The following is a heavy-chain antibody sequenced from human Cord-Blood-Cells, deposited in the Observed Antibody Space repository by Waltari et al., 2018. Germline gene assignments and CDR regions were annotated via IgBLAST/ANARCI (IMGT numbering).Heavy chain of an antibody. CDR2: IYYSGST. V-gene: IGHV4-59*01. CDR3: ARQGPSYGDYDY. Sequence: QVQLQESGPGLVKPSETLSLTCTASGGPISTYYWSWIRQPPGKGLEWIGYIYYSGSTNDNPSLKSRVTISLDTSKNQFSLKLSSVTAADTAVYYCARQGPSYGDYDYWGQGTLVTVSS. CDR1: GGPISTYY. D-gene: IGHD4-17*01. J-gene: IGHJ4*02.